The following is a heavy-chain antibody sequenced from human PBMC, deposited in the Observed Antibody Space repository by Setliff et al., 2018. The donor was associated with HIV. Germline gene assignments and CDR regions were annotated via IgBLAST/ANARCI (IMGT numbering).Heavy chain of an antibody. D-gene: IGHD2-8*01. Sequence: GGSLRLSCAASGFTFSSYAMHWVRQAPGKGLEWVAVISYDGSNKYYADSVKGRFTISRDNSKNTLYLQMNSLRAEDTAVYYCARQISFGLAPDDGTKSGFEYFDYWGQGTLVTVSS. CDR1: GFTFSSYA. J-gene: IGHJ4*02. CDR2: ISYDGSNK. V-gene: IGHV3-30-3*01. CDR3: ARQISFGLAPDDGTKSGFEYFDY.